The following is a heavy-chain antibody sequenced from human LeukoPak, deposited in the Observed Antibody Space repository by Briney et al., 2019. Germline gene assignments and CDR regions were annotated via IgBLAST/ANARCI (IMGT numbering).Heavy chain of an antibody. D-gene: IGHD6-19*01. CDR1: GGSFSGYY. CDR3: ARHALAAVAVDY. Sequence: SETLSLTCAVYGGSFSGYYWSWIRQPPGKGLEWIGEINHSGSTNYNPSLKSRVTISVDTSKNQFSLKLSSVTAADTAVYYCARHALAAVAVDYWGQGTLVTVSS. J-gene: IGHJ4*02. CDR2: INHSGST. V-gene: IGHV4-34*01.